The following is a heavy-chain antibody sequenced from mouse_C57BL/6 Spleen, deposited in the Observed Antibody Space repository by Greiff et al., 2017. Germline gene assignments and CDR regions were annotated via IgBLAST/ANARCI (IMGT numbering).Heavy chain of an antibody. CDR1: GYTFTSYW. D-gene: IGHD2-5*01. CDR3: ARLDYSNMDY. CDR2: IYPSDSET. J-gene: IGHJ4*01. V-gene: IGHV1-61*01. Sequence: QVQLQQSGAELVRPGSSVKLSCKASGYTFTSYWMDWVKQRPGQGLEWIGNIYPSDSETHYNQKFKDKATVTVDKSSSTAYMQLSSLTSEDSAVYYCARLDYSNMDYWGQGTSVTVSS.